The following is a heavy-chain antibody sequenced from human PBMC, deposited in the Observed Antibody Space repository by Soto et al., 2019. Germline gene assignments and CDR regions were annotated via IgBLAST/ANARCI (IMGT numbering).Heavy chain of an antibody. D-gene: IGHD5-12*01. CDR1: GFTFSSYG. J-gene: IGHJ6*02. V-gene: IGHV3-30*03. Sequence: QVQLVESGGGVVQPGRSLRLSCTNSGFTFSSYGMYWVRQAPGKGLEWVAVISYDGSNKYYADSVKGRFTISRDTSKNTLYLQMNGLRVEDTAMYYCTRVPSEYSEYNPRPSHMAVWGQGTTVTVAS. CDR3: TRVPSEYSEYNPRPSHMAV. CDR2: ISYDGSNK.